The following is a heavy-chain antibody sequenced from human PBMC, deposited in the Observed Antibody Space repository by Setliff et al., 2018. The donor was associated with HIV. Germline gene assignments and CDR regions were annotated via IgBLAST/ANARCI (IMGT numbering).Heavy chain of an antibody. CDR1: GYRFTSYW. CDR3: ARPRRPYSGSYYDGFDI. J-gene: IGHJ3*02. D-gene: IGHD1-26*01. V-gene: IGHV5-51*01. Sequence: GESLKISCKASGYRFTSYWIAWVRQMPGKGLEWMGIIYPGDSDTRYSPSFQGQVTISADKSISTAYLQWSSLKASDTAMFYCARPRRPYSGSYYDGFDIWGQGTMVTVSS. CDR2: IYPGDSDT.